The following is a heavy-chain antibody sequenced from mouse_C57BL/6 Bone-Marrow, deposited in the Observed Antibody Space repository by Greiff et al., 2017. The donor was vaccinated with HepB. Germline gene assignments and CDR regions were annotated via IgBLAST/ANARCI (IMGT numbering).Heavy chain of an antibody. V-gene: IGHV1-9*01. J-gene: IGHJ4*01. CDR1: GYTFTGYW. D-gene: IGHD1-1*01. CDR2: ILPGSGST. Sequence: VKLQESGAELMKPGASVKLSCKATGYTFTGYWIEWVKQRPGHGLEWIGEILPGSGSTNYNEKFKGKATLTADKSSSTAYMQLNSLTSEDSAVYFCARRVDYYAMDYWGQGTSVTVSS. CDR3: ARRVDYYAMDY.